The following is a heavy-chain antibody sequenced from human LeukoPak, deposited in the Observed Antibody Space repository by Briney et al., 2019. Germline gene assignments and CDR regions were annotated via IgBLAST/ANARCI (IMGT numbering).Heavy chain of an antibody. D-gene: IGHD3-22*01. CDR1: GFTFSSYS. J-gene: IGHJ4*02. Sequence: GGSLRLSCAASGFTFSSYSMNWVSQAPGKGLEWVSYISSSSSTIYYADSVKGRFTISRDNAKNSLYLQMNSLRAEDTAVYYCARDSSSGYYAHDYWGQGTLVTVSS. CDR2: ISSSSSTI. CDR3: ARDSSSGYYAHDY. V-gene: IGHV3-48*01.